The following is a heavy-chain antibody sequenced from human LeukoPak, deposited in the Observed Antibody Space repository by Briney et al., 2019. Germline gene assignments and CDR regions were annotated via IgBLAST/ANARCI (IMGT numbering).Heavy chain of an antibody. D-gene: IGHD3-16*01. CDR1: GFTFSSFW. V-gene: IGHV3-74*01. CDR2: INSDGSST. J-gene: IGHJ5*02. Sequence: GGSLRLSCAASGFTFSSFWMHWVRQAPGKGLVWVSRINSDGSSTSYADSVKGRFTISRKNSKHTLYLQMNSLRAEDTAVYYCARDSSGGDLFDPWGQGTLVTVSS. CDR3: ARDSSGGDLFDP.